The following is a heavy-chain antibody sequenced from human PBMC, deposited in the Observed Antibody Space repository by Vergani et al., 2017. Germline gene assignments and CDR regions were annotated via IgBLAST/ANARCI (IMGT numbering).Heavy chain of an antibody. Sequence: QVQLQQWGAGLLKPSETLSLTCTVSGGSISSYYWSWIRQPPGKGLEWIGYIYYSGSTNYNPSLKSRVTISVDTSKNQFSLKLSSVTAADTAVYYCARAGPSGYDYGRFDYWGQGTLVTVSS. CDR2: IYYSGST. D-gene: IGHD5-12*01. CDR3: ARAGPSGYDYGRFDY. CDR1: GGSISSYY. V-gene: IGHV4-59*01. J-gene: IGHJ4*02.